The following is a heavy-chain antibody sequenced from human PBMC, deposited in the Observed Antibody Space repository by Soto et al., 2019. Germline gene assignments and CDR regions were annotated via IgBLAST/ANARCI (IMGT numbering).Heavy chain of an antibody. CDR3: ARTDGSSGYYGLYFFDY. D-gene: IGHD3-22*01. CDR1: GGTFSSYA. Sequence: QVQLVQSGAEVKKPGSSVKVSCKASGGTFSSYAISWVRQAPGQGLEWMGGIIPIFGTAHYAQKFQGRVTITADESTSTAYMELSSLRSEDTAVYYCARTDGSSGYYGLYFFDYWGQGTLVTVSS. V-gene: IGHV1-69*01. J-gene: IGHJ4*02. CDR2: IIPIFGTA.